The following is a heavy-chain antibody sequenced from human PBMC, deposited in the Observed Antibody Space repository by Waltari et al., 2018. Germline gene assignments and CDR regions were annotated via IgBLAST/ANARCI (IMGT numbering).Heavy chain of an antibody. D-gene: IGHD1-1*01. CDR1: GGSITNNRHY. Sequence: QLQLQESGPGLVEPSETLSLTRRVSGGSITNNRHYSGWIRQPPGQGLGCIATMSYSGATYSSPSLKSRVTISRDTSKNQVSLKLGSVTAADTAVYYCATYLGASLGTAAFDVWGQGTMVTVSS. CDR3: ATYLGASLGTAAFDV. V-gene: IGHV4-39*01. J-gene: IGHJ3*01. CDR2: MSYSGAT.